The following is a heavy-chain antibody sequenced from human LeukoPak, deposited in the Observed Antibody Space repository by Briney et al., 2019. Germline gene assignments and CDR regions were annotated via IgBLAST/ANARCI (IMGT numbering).Heavy chain of an antibody. D-gene: IGHD3-3*01. CDR2: IYYSGST. V-gene: IGHV4-59*01. Sequence: SETLSLTCTVSGGSISSYYWSWIRQPPGKGLEWIGYIYYSGSTNYNPSLKSRVTISVDTSKNQFSLKLSSVTAADTAVYYCARGVYYDFWSGYYPAYWFDPWGQGTLVTASS. CDR1: GGSISSYY. CDR3: ARGVYYDFWSGYYPAYWFDP. J-gene: IGHJ5*02.